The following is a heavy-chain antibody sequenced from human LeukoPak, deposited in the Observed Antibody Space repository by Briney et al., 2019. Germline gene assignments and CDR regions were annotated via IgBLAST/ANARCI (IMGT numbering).Heavy chain of an antibody. D-gene: IGHD3-10*01. Sequence: SETLSLTCTVSGDSISSGSYYWSWIRQPAGKGLEWIGRIYTSGSTNYNPSLKSRVTISVDTSKNQFSLKLSSVTAADTAVYYCARGGYGSGFDYWGQGTLVTVSS. J-gene: IGHJ4*02. V-gene: IGHV4-61*02. CDR2: IYTSGST. CDR1: GDSISSGSYY. CDR3: ARGGYGSGFDY.